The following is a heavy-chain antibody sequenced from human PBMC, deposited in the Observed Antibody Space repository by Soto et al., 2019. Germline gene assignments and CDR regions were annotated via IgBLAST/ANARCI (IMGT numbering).Heavy chain of an antibody. CDR2: IYDSVNT. D-gene: IGHD3-9*01. Sequence: PSETLSLTCTVSGDSLSSGGHYWSWIRQHPGKGLEWIGHIYDSVNTYYSPSLRSRVTISAVMSKNQFSLNLRSVTAADTAVYYCARVDHRGYFAILTDYWGQGTLVTVSS. V-gene: IGHV4-31*03. CDR3: ARVDHRGYFAILTDY. J-gene: IGHJ4*02. CDR1: GDSLSSGGHY.